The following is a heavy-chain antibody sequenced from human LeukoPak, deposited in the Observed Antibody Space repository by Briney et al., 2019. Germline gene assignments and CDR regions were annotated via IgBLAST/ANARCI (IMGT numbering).Heavy chain of an antibody. D-gene: IGHD2-2*01. CDR1: GFTFSSYA. Sequence: GRSLRLSCAASGFTFSSYAMHWVRQAPGKGLKWVAVTSFDGSDNYYADSVKGRFTISRDNAKKSLYLQMNSLRAEDTAVYYCARGHGVVAASDDAFDIWGQGTMVTVSS. V-gene: IGHV3-30*04. J-gene: IGHJ3*02. CDR2: TSFDGSDN. CDR3: ARGHGVVAASDDAFDI.